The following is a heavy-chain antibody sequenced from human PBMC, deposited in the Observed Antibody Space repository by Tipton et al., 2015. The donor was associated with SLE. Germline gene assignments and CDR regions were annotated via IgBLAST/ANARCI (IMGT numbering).Heavy chain of an antibody. CDR2: IYYSGNT. Sequence: TLSLTCTVSADSISSSYYYWGWIRQPPGKGLEWIGSIYYSGNTYYSPSPKSRDTISIDTSKNQFSLKLSSVTAADTAVYYCAREGGGMTTAYNCYMDGWGKGTTGSVSS. J-gene: IGHJ6*03. D-gene: IGHD4-11*01. CDR3: AREGGGMTTAYNCYMDG. CDR1: ADSISSSYYY. V-gene: IGHV4-39*07.